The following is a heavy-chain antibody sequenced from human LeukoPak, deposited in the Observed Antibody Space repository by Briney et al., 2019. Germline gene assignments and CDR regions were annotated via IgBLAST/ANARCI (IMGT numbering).Heavy chain of an antibody. CDR2: ISGSGGST. D-gene: IGHD2-15*01. Sequence: GGTLRLSCAASGFTFGRYGMIWVRQAPGKGLEWVSVISGSGGSTYYADSVKGRFTISRDNSKNTLYLQMNSLRAEDTAVYYCAKLVGVVSTGYYFDYWGQGTLVTVSS. J-gene: IGHJ4*02. CDR3: AKLVGVVSTGYYFDY. CDR1: GFTFGRYG. V-gene: IGHV3-23*01.